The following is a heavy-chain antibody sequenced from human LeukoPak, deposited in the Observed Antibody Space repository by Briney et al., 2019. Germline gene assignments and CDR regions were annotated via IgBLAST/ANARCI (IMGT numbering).Heavy chain of an antibody. CDR2: ITGGGST. CDR3: ARESLGVGIAAAGIGY. J-gene: IGHJ4*02. V-gene: IGHV3-23*01. Sequence: PGGSLRLSCAASGFTFSSYAMTWVRQAPGKGLEWVSAITGGGSTYYTDSVKGRFTISRDNSKTTLYLQMNSLRDEDTAVYYCARESLGVGIAAAGIGYWGQGTLVTVSS. D-gene: IGHD6-13*01. CDR1: GFTFSSYA.